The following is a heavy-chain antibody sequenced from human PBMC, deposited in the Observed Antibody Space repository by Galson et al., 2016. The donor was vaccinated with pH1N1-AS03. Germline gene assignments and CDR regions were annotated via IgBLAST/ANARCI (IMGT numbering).Heavy chain of an antibody. D-gene: IGHD5-24*01. CDR2: VGASGDK. J-gene: IGHJ4*02. Sequence: SLRLSCAASGFRLTTIAMTWVRQAPGKGLEWVSGVGASGDKYFAAPAKGRFSISRDDSKNTMYLQLNSIGVEDTAIYYCSKDRVYNDAHWIFDCWGQGNPVTVSS. CDR3: SKDRVYNDAHWIFDC. V-gene: IGHV3-23*01. CDR1: GFRLTTIA.